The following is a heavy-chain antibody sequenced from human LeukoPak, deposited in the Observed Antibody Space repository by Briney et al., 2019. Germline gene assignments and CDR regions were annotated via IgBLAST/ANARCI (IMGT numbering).Heavy chain of an antibody. J-gene: IGHJ3*02. D-gene: IGHD6-19*01. CDR3: ARDWSVAGAFDI. CDR1: GFTVSSNY. Sequence: PGGSLRLSXAASGFTVSSNYMSWVRQAPGKGLEWVSGIYSGGSTYYADSVKGRFTISRDNSKNTLYLQMNSVRAEDPAVYYCARDWSVAGAFDIWGQGTMVTVSS. CDR2: IYSGGST. V-gene: IGHV3-53*01.